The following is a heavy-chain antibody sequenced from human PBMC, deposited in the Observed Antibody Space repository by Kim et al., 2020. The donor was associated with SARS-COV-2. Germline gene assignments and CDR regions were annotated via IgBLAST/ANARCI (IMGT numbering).Heavy chain of an antibody. CDR1: GFTFGDYA. Sequence: GGSLRLSCTASGFTFGDYAMSWVRQAPGKGLVWVGFIRSKAYGGTTEYAASVKGRFTIARDDSKSIAYLQMNSLKTEDTAVYYCTRPEYYYDSSGYYSRYYYYCMDVWGQGTTVTVSS. CDR3: TRPEYYYDSSGYYSRYYYYCMDV. J-gene: IGHJ6*02. D-gene: IGHD3-22*01. CDR2: IRSKAYGGTT. V-gene: IGHV3-49*04.